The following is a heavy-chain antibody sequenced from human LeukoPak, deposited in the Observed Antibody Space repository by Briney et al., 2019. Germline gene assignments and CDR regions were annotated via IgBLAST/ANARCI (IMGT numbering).Heavy chain of an antibody. V-gene: IGHV1-46*01. J-gene: IGHJ4*02. CDR3: ARDSNPFAEWLRFPFDY. CDR2: INPSGGST. CDR1: GYTFSIYY. D-gene: IGHD5-12*01. Sequence: ASVKVSCKASGYTFSIYYIHWVRDAPGQGLEGRGIINPSGGSTSYAQKFKGRVTMTRDTSTSTVYMELSSLRSEDTAVYYCARDSNPFAEWLRFPFDYWGQGTLVTVSS.